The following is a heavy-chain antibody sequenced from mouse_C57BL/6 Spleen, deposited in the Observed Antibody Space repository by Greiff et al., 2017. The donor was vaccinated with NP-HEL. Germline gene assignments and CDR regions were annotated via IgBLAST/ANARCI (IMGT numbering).Heavy chain of an antibody. CDR1: GFTFSDYG. CDR3: ARLVYFDY. J-gene: IGHJ2*01. CDR2: ISSGSSTI. V-gene: IGHV5-17*01. Sequence: EVKLVESGGGLVKPGGSLKLSCAASGFTFSDYGMHWVRQAPEKGLEWVAYISSGSSTIYYADTVKGRFTISRDNAKNTLFLQMTSRRSDDTAMYYCARLVYFDYWGQGTTLTVSS.